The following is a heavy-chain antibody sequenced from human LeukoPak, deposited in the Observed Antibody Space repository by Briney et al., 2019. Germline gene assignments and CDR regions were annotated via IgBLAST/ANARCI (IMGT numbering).Heavy chain of an antibody. CDR3: TTAGTVRGATALGY. V-gene: IGHV3-15*01. CDR2: IKSKGDGGTT. D-gene: IGHD3-10*01. CDR1: GFTFSNAW. Sequence: PGGSLRLSCAASGFTFSNAWMSWVRQAPGKGLEWVGRIKSKGDGGTTDSAAPVKGRLSISRDDSKNTLYLQMNSLKTEDTAVYYCTTAGTVRGATALGYWGQGTLVTVSS. J-gene: IGHJ4*02.